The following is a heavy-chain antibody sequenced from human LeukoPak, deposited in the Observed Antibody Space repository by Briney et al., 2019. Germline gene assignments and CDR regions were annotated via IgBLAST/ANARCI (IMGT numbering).Heavy chain of an antibody. J-gene: IGHJ3*02. Sequence: GGSLRLSCAASGFTFSYYAMCWLRQAPGKGLEWVSAISGGGGNTYYADSVKGRFTISRDNSKNTLYLQMNSLRAEDTAVYYCGKNRYSGSLSPFDIWGQGTMITVSS. CDR2: ISGGGGNT. CDR3: GKNRYSGSLSPFDI. CDR1: GFTFSYYA. V-gene: IGHV3-23*01. D-gene: IGHD1-26*01.